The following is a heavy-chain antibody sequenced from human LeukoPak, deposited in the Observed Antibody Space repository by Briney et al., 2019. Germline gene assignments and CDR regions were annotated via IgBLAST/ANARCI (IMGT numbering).Heavy chain of an antibody. CDR2: ISATGGTT. Sequence: GGTLRLSCAASGFTFSSYGMSWVRQAPGKGLEWVSAISATGGTTYYADSVKGRFTISRDNAKNSLYLQMNSLRAEDTAVYYCARDGRYYDSSGYYRFDYWGQGTLVTVSS. CDR3: ARDGRYYDSSGYYRFDY. D-gene: IGHD3-22*01. J-gene: IGHJ4*02. CDR1: GFTFSSYG. V-gene: IGHV3-23*01.